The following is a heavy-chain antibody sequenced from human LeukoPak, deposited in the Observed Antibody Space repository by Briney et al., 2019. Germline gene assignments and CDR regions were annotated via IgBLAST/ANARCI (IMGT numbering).Heavy chain of an antibody. D-gene: IGHD3-10*01. J-gene: IGHJ4*02. Sequence: GGSLRLSCAASGFTFSSYGMHWVRQAPGKGLEWVAFIRYDGSNKYYADSVKGRFTISRDSSKNTLYLQMNSLRAEDTAVYFCAKDVWDYSGFDYWGQGTLVTVSS. CDR2: IRYDGSNK. V-gene: IGHV3-30*02. CDR3: AKDVWDYSGFDY. CDR1: GFTFSSYG.